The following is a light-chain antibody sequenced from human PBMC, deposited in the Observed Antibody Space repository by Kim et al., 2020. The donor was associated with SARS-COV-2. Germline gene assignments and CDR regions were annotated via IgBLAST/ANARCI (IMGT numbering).Light chain of an antibody. CDR3: QAWDSSTGVV. V-gene: IGLV3-1*01. CDR2: QDS. Sequence: VSPGQIASITCSGDKLGYKYVCWYQQKPGQAAVLVIYQDSKRPSGIPGRFSGSNSGNTATLTISGTQAMDEADYYCQAWDSSTGVVFGGGTQLTVL. J-gene: IGLJ2*01. CDR1: KLGYKY.